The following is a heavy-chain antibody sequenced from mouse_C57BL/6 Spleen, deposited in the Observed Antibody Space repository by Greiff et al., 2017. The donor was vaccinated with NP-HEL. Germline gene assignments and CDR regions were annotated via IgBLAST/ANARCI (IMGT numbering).Heavy chain of an antibody. CDR1: GFSLTSYA. CDR2: IWTGGGT. J-gene: IGHJ2*01. Sequence: VQLQQSGPGLVAPSQSLSITCTVSGFSLTSYAISWVRQPPGKGLEWLGVIWTGGGTNYNSALKSKLSISQDNSKSQVFLKMNSLQTDDTARYYCARSKGTTVADYFDYWGQGTTLTVSS. D-gene: IGHD1-1*01. CDR3: ARSKGTTVADYFDY. V-gene: IGHV2-9-1*01.